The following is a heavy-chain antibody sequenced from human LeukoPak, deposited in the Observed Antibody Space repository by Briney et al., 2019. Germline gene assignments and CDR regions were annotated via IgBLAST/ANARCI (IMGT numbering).Heavy chain of an antibody. Sequence: PSETLSLTCAVSDYSISSGDYWGWIRQPPGKGLEWIGSVYHSGSTHYGPSLKSRVTISVDTSKNQFSLKLRSVTAADTAVYYCARNDSSGYFDYWGQGTLVTVSS. CDR2: VYHSGST. CDR1: DYSISSGDY. D-gene: IGHD3-22*01. V-gene: IGHV4-38-2*01. J-gene: IGHJ4*02. CDR3: ARNDSSGYFDY.